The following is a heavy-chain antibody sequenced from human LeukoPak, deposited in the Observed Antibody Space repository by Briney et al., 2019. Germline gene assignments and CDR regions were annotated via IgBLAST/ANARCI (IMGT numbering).Heavy chain of an antibody. V-gene: IGHV4-59*12. D-gene: IGHD3-22*01. CDR2: IYDSGST. CDR3: ARGGTPNTMIVGKPNGGAP. J-gene: IGHJ5*02. CDR1: GGSISNYC. Sequence: SETLSLTCTVSGGSISNYCWSWIRQPLGKGLEWIGNIYDSGSTNYNPSLKSRVTISVDTSKNQFSLKLSSVTAADTAIYYCARGGTPNTMIVGKPNGGAPGGRETLSTVSS.